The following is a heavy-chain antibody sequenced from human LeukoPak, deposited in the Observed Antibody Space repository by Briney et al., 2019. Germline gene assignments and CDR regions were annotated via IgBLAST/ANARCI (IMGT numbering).Heavy chain of an antibody. CDR1: GGSISSYY. Sequence: SDTLSLTCTVSGGSISSYYWSWIRHSPGKGVEWIGYVSYSGSTNYSPSLKSRVSISVDTSKNQFSLKMSLKSVTAADTAVYYCVRRHDLGDYGVFDYWGLGTLVTVSS. CDR3: VRRHDLGDYGVFDY. V-gene: IGHV4-59*08. J-gene: IGHJ4*02. CDR2: VSYSGST. D-gene: IGHD4-17*01.